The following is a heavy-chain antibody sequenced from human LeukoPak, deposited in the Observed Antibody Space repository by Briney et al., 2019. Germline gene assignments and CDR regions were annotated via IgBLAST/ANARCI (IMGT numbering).Heavy chain of an antibody. J-gene: IGHJ6*02. CDR1: GYTFTSYG. CDR3: ARVDTAMVYGYYYYYGMDV. Sequence: ASVKVSCKASGYTFTSYGISWVRQAPGQGLEWMGWISAYNGNTNYAQKLQGRVTMTTDTSTSTAYMELRSLRSDDTAVYYCARVDTAMVYGYYYYYGMDVWGQGTTVTVSS. CDR2: ISAYNGNT. D-gene: IGHD5-18*01. V-gene: IGHV1-18*01.